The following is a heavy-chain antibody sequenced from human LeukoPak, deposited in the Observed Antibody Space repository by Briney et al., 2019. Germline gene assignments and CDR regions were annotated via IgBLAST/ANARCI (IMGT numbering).Heavy chain of an antibody. Sequence: GASVKVSCKASGGTFSSHAISWVRQAPGQGLEWMGGIIPIFGTAKYAQKFQGRVTITADESTSTAYMELSSLRSEDTAVYYCARSPYYDFWSGYLAYYYYGMDVWAKGPRSPSP. CDR2: IIPIFGTA. D-gene: IGHD3-3*01. CDR3: ARSPYYDFWSGYLAYYYYGMDV. J-gene: IGHJ6*02. CDR1: GGTFSSHA. V-gene: IGHV1-69*13.